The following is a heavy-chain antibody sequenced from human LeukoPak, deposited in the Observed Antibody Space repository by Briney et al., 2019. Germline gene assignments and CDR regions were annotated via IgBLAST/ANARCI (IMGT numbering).Heavy chain of an antibody. D-gene: IGHD1-26*01. J-gene: IGHJ4*02. CDR2: ISSSGGST. V-gene: IGHV3-23*01. Sequence: GGSLKLSCAASGFTFSSYAMSWVRQAPGKGLEWVSAISSSGGSTYYADSVKGRFTISRDNSKNTLYLQMNSLRAEDTAVYYCAKCLGATTQYYFDYWGQGTLVTVSS. CDR1: GFTFSSYA. CDR3: AKCLGATTQYYFDY.